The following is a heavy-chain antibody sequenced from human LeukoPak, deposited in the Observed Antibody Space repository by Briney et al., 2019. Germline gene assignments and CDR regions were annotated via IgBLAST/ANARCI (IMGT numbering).Heavy chain of an antibody. CDR3: AKFMCSSTSCFPDY. CDR1: GFTVSSNY. D-gene: IGHD2-2*01. J-gene: IGHJ4*02. CDR2: IYSGGNT. Sequence: GGSLRLSCAASGFTVSSNYMSWVRQAPGKGLEWVSVIYSGGNTYYADSVKGRFTISRDNSKNTLYLQMNSLRAEDTAVYYCAKFMCSSTSCFPDYWGQGTLVTVSS. V-gene: IGHV3-53*01.